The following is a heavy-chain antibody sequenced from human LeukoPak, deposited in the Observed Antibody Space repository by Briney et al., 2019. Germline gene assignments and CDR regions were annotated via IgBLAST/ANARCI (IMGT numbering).Heavy chain of an antibody. Sequence: PGGSLRLSCAASGFTFSGSAMHWVRQASGKGLEWVGRIRSKANSYAAAYAASVKGRFTISRDDSKNTAYLQMNSLKTEDTAVYYCTSGKKRPDYCSSTSCYDSYYYYMDVWGKGTTVTVSS. CDR2: IRSKANSYAA. V-gene: IGHV3-73*01. CDR1: GFTFSGSA. J-gene: IGHJ6*03. CDR3: TSGKKRPDYCSSTSCYDSYYYYMDV. D-gene: IGHD2-2*01.